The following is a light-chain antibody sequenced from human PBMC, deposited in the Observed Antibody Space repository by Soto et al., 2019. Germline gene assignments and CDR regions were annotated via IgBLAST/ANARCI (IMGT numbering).Light chain of an antibody. J-gene: IGKJ1*01. CDR1: QNISNN. Sequence: EIVMTQSPATLSVSPGERATLSCRASQNISNNLAWYQRTPGQVPRLLIYGAFSTVSGIPGRFSGSGSGTEFTLTISSLQSEDFAVYFCQQYNNWPWTFGQGTKVEIK. CDR3: QQYNNWPWT. CDR2: GAF. V-gene: IGKV3-15*01.